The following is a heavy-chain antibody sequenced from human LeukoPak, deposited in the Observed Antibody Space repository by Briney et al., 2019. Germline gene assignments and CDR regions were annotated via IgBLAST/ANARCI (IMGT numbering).Heavy chain of an antibody. D-gene: IGHD5-24*01. J-gene: IGHJ4*02. CDR1: GFTFSNYG. CDR3: AINHRDGYSELGY. CDR2: ISSDSNYI. V-gene: IGHV3-21*06. Sequence: GGSLRLSCAASGFTFSNYGMTWVRQAPGKGLEWVSCISSDSNYIYYADSLKGRFTISRDNAKNSLYLQMNSLRVDDTAVYYCAINHRDGYSELGYWGQGTLVTASS.